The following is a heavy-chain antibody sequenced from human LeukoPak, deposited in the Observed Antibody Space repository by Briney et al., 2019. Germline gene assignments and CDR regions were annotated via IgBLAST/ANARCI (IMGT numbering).Heavy chain of an antibody. D-gene: IGHD6-19*01. CDR1: GDPVSRGSYY. CDR3: ARGFASGWYSRYDP. V-gene: IGHV4-61*01. Sequence: SDTLSLTCTVSGDPVSRGSYYWSWIRQPPGKELEWIGYVYHTGSTNYNPSLKSRVTISVDTSKNEFSLKMTSVTAADTAVYYCARGFASGWYSRYDPWGQGTLVTVSS. CDR2: VYHTGST. J-gene: IGHJ5*02.